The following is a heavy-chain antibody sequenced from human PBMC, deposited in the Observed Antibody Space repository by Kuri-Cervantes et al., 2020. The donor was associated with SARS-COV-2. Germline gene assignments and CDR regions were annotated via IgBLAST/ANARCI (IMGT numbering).Heavy chain of an antibody. CDR2: IKSDGSST. CDR1: GFTFSDYS. Sequence: GESLKISCAVSGFTFSDYSMHWVRQGPGRGLVWVSRIKSDGSSTSYADSVEGRFTISRDNAKNTLYLQMNSLRAEDTAVYYCAKTSGYNYYFAYWGQGSLVTDSS. J-gene: IGHJ4*02. CDR3: AKTSGYNYYFAY. D-gene: IGHD5-24*01. V-gene: IGHV3-74*01.